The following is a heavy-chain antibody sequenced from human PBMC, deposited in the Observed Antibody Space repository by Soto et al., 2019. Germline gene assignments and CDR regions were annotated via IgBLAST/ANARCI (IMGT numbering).Heavy chain of an antibody. CDR1: GGTFSSYA. CDR3: ARVGSTSRVPLFYYYYGMDV. CDR2: IIPIFGTA. Sequence: QVQLVQSGAEVKKPGSSVKVSCKASGGTFSSYAISWVRQAPGQGLEWMGGIIPIFGTANYAQKFQGRVTITADKSTSTAYMELSSLRSEDTAVYYCARVGSTSRVPLFYYYYGMDVWGQGTTVTVSS. J-gene: IGHJ6*02. V-gene: IGHV1-69*06. D-gene: IGHD2-2*01.